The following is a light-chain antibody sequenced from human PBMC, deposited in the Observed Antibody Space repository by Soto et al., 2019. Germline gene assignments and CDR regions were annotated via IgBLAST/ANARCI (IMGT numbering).Light chain of an antibody. CDR3: CSYAGSYTFV. Sequence: QSVLTQPRSVSGAPGQSVTISCTGTSSYVGGYNYVSWYQQHPGKAPKLMIYDVSKRPSGVPDRFSGSKSGNTASLTISGLQAEDEADYYCCSYAGSYTFVFGTGTKPPS. J-gene: IGLJ1*01. CDR2: DVS. V-gene: IGLV2-11*01. CDR1: SSYVGGYNY.